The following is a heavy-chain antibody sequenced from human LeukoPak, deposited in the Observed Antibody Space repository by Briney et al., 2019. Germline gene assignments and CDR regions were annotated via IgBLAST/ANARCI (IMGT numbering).Heavy chain of an antibody. CDR1: GGSITNYY. D-gene: IGHD1-1*01. V-gene: IGHV4-59*01. J-gene: IGHJ4*02. CDR3: ATWKLGQQSFDY. Sequence: SETLSLTCTVSGGSITNYYWSWIRQPPGKGLEWIGYSYYSGDTNYNPSLKSRVTISLDMSKNHFSLDLRSVAAADTAVYYCATWKLGQQSFDYWGQGTLVTVSS. CDR2: SYYSGDT.